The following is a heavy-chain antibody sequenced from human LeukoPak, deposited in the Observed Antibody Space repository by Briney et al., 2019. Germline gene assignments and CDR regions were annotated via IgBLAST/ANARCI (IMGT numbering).Heavy chain of an antibody. V-gene: IGHV4-30-2*01. J-gene: IGHJ4*02. CDR2: IYHSGST. D-gene: IGHD2-21*02. CDR1: GGSISSGGYS. CDR3: AKRVVVTATKYFDY. Sequence: PSETLSLTCAVSGGSISSGGYSWSWIRQPPGKGLEWIGYIYHSGSTYYNPSLKSRVTISVDRSKNQFSLKLSSVTAADTAVYYCAKRVVVTATKYFDYWGQGALVTVSS.